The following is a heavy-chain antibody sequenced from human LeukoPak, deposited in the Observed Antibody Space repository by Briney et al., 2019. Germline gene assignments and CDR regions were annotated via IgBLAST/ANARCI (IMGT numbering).Heavy chain of an antibody. CDR3: ARSMWELDVFDP. CDR1: GGSISSYY. D-gene: IGHD1-26*01. V-gene: IGHV4-59*01. Sequence: SETLSLTCTVSGGSISSYYWSWIRQPPGKGLEWIGYIYYTGSTNYNPSLKSRVTMSADTSKNQFSLKLSSVTAADTAVYYCARSMWELDVFDPWGQGTLVTVSS. J-gene: IGHJ5*02. CDR2: IYYTGST.